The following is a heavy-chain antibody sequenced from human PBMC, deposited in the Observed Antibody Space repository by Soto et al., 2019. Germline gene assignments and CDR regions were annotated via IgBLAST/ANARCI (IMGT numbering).Heavy chain of an antibody. CDR1: GGSISSGDYY. J-gene: IGHJ4*02. CDR2: IYYSGST. CDR3: ARANNYYDSSGYPPNFDY. V-gene: IGHV4-30-4*01. Sequence: SETLSLTCTVSGGSISSGDYYWSWIRQPPGKGLEWIGYIYYSGSTYYNPSLKSRVTISVDTSKNQFSLKLSSVTAADTAVYYCARANNYYDSSGYPPNFDYWGQGTRVTVSS. D-gene: IGHD3-22*01.